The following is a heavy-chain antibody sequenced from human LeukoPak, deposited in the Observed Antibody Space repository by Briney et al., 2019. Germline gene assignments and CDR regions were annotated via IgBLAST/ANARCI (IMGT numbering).Heavy chain of an antibody. CDR2: LDPSDSYT. Sequence: GESLRISCKGSGYNLTGHWISWVRQMPGKGLEWMGRLDPSDSYTNYSPSFQGHVTISADKSISTAYLQWNSLKASDTAIYYCAGLRDGSLDYWGQGTLVTVSS. CDR1: GYNLTGHW. CDR3: AGLRDGSLDY. J-gene: IGHJ4*02. V-gene: IGHV5-10-1*01.